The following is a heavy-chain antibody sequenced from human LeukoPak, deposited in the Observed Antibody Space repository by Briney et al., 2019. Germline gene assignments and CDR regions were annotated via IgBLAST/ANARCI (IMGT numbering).Heavy chain of an antibody. CDR3: ASGTKYQLIFF. J-gene: IGHJ4*02. V-gene: IGHV4-39*01. Sequence: PSETLSLTCTVSGGSISSSSDYWGWIRQSPGKGLEWIASIYHSGNSYYDPSLKSRVTISVDTSNNQFSLKLSSVTAADTAVYYCASGTKYQLIFFWGQGIQVTVSS. CDR1: GGSISSSSDY. D-gene: IGHD3/OR15-3a*01. CDR2: IYHSGNS.